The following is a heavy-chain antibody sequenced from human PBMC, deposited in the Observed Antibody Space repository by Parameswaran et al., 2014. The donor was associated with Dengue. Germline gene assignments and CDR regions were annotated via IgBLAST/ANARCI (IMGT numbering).Heavy chain of an antibody. J-gene: IGHJ5*02. D-gene: IGHD3-10*01. Sequence: VRQMPGKGLEWIGYIYYSGSTNYNPSLKSRVTISVDTSKNQFSLKLSSVTAADTAVYYCARDFRGEGWFDPWGQGTLVTVSS. CDR2: IYYSGST. CDR3: ARDFRGEGWFDP. V-gene: IGHV4-59*01.